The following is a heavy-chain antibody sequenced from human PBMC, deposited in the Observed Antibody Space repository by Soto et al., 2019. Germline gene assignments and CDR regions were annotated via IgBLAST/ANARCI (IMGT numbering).Heavy chain of an antibody. CDR1: GFTFSNYA. Sequence: GGSLRLSCVASGFTFSNYAMSWVRQAPGKGLEWVSGISASGRDTYYADSVKDRFTISRDSFKNTLYLQMNSLRAEDTGTYYCAKGKTSGWYYFDYWGKGA. D-gene: IGHD6-19*01. V-gene: IGHV3-23*01. CDR2: ISASGRDT. CDR3: AKGKTSGWYYFDY. J-gene: IGHJ4*02.